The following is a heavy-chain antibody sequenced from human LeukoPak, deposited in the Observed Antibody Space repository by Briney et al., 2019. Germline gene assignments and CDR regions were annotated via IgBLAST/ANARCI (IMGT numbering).Heavy chain of an antibody. V-gene: IGHV3-30-3*01. Sequence: GGSLRLSCAASGFTFSSYAMHWVRQAPGKGLEWVAVISYDGSNKYYADSVKGRFTISRDNSKNTLYLQMNSLRAEDTAVYYCARLMGVATIFDVTQRYFDYWGQGTLVTVSS. CDR2: ISYDGSNK. D-gene: IGHD5-12*01. CDR3: ARLMGVATIFDVTQRYFDY. CDR1: GFTFSSYA. J-gene: IGHJ4*02.